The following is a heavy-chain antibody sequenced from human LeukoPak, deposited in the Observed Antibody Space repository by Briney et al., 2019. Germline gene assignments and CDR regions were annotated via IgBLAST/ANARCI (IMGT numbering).Heavy chain of an antibody. CDR2: INPSGGST. CDR1: GYTFTSYY. V-gene: IGHV1-46*01. Sequence: ASVTVSCKASGYTFTSYYMHWVRQAPGQGLEWMGIINPSGGSTSYAQKFQGRVTMTRDTSTSTVYMELSSLRSEDTAVYYCARDLVDYYDSSGSTVVDYWGQGTLVTVSS. D-gene: IGHD3-22*01. CDR3: ARDLVDYYDSSGSTVVDY. J-gene: IGHJ4*02.